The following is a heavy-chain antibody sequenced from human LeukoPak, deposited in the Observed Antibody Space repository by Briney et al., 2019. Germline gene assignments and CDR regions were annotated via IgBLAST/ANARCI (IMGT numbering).Heavy chain of an antibody. V-gene: IGHV3-23*01. J-gene: IGHJ4*02. Sequence: PGGSLRLSCAASGFTFSSYGMSWVRQAPGKGLEWVSAISGSGGSTYYADSVKGRFTISRDNSKNTLYLQMNSLRAEDTAVYYCAKGPMSARLRVRGCPFDYWGQGTPVTVSS. CDR1: GFTFSSYG. D-gene: IGHD5-12*01. CDR3: AKGPMSARLRVRGCPFDY. CDR2: ISGSGGST.